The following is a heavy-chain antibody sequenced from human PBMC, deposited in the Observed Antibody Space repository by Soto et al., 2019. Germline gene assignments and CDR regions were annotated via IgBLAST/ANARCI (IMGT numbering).Heavy chain of an antibody. Sequence: QVQLVESGGGVVQPGRSLRLSCAASGFTFSSYGMHWVRQAPGKGLEWVAVISYDGSNKYYADPVKGRFTTSRDNSKNTLYLQMNSLRAEDTAVYYCAKDLRVDSSSLPMDVWGKGTTVTVSS. V-gene: IGHV3-30*18. D-gene: IGHD6-6*01. CDR2: ISYDGSNK. CDR3: AKDLRVDSSSLPMDV. CDR1: GFTFSSYG. J-gene: IGHJ6*03.